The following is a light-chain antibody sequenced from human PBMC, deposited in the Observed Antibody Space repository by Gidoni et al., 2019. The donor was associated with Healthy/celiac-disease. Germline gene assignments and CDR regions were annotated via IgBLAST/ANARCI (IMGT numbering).Light chain of an antibody. CDR3: QQRSNWHT. J-gene: IGKJ3*01. CDR1: QSVSSY. Sequence: EIVLTQSPATLSLSPGERATLSCRASQSVSSYLAWYQQKPGQAPGLIYDASNRATGIPARFSGSGSGTDFTLTISSLEPEDFAVYYCQQRSNWHTFGPGTKVDIK. CDR2: DAS. V-gene: IGKV3-11*01.